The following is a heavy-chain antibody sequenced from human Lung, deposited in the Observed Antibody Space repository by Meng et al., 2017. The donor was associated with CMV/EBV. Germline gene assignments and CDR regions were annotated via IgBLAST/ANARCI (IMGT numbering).Heavy chain of an antibody. CDR3: VRGGSFYYYDTSAYYLFDY. V-gene: IGHV3-74*01. J-gene: IGHJ4*02. Sequence: LTCAASGFTFSSYWTHWVRQGPGKGLVWVSRMNSDGSNINYADSVRGRFTISRVNAKNTLYLQMNSLRAEDTAVYYCVRGGSFYYYDTSAYYLFDYWGQGXLVTVSS. D-gene: IGHD3-22*01. CDR2: MNSDGSNI. CDR1: GFTFSSYW.